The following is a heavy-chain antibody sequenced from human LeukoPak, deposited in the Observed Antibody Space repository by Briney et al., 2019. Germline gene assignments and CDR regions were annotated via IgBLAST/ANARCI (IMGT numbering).Heavy chain of an antibody. Sequence: GESLKISCKGSGYSFTSYWIGWVRQMPGKGLEWMGIIYPGDSDTRYSPSFQGQVTISADKSISTAYLQWSSLKASDTAMYYRARPDYDILTGSYYYMDVWGKGTTVTVSS. CDR2: IYPGDSDT. CDR3: ARPDYDILTGSYYYMDV. J-gene: IGHJ6*03. D-gene: IGHD3-9*01. CDR1: GYSFTSYW. V-gene: IGHV5-51*01.